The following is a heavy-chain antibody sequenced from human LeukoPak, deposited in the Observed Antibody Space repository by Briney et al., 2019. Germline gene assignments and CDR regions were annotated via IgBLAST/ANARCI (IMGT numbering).Heavy chain of an antibody. J-gene: IGHJ4*02. V-gene: IGHV3-33*06. CDR3: AKDSRGGYYQD. CDR1: GFTFSSYG. CDR2: IWYDGSNK. D-gene: IGHD3-10*01. Sequence: GRSLRLSCAASGFTFSSYGMHWVRQAPGKGLEWVAVIWYDGSNKYYADSVKGRFTISRDNSKNTLYLQMNSLRAEDTAVYYCAKDSRGGYYQDWGQGTLVTGSS.